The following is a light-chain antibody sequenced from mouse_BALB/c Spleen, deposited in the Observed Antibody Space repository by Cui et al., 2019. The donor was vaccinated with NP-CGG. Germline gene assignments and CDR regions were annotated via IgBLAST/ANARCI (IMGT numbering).Light chain of an antibody. CDR3: ALWYSNHWM. CDR1: IGAVTTNNY. Sequence: HAVVSHASPLTKSPGETVTLTCRSSIGAVTTNNYANWVQEKPDHLFTGLIGGTNNRAPGVPARFSGSLIGDKAALTITGAQTEDEAIYFCALWYSNHWMFGGGTKLTVL. J-gene: IGLJ1*01. CDR2: GTN. V-gene: IGLV1*01.